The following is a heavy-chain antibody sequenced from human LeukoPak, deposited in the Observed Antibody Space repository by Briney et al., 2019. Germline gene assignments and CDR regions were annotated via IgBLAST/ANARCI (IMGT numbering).Heavy chain of an antibody. CDR3: AKDSLVPWGAMAFDI. CDR1: GFTFSSHA. Sequence: PGGSLRLSCAASGFTFSSHAMSWVRQAPGKGLEWVSTFGGSGGSTFYADSVKGRFTISRDDSKNTLYLQMNNLTAEDTAVYYCAKDSLVPWGAMAFDIRGEGKIGSVSS. V-gene: IGHV3-23*01. CDR2: FGGSGGST. J-gene: IGHJ3*02. D-gene: IGHD3-16*01.